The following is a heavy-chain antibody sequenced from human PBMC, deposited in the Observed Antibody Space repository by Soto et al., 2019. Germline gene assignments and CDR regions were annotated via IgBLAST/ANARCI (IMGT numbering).Heavy chain of an antibody. D-gene: IGHD2-21*02. CDR3: ARVREAYCGGDCYFGLASYYGMDV. CDR2: ISSSGSTI. V-gene: IGHV3-48*03. J-gene: IGHJ6*02. Sequence: GGSLRLSCAASGFTFSSYEMNWVRQAPGKGLEWVSYISSSGSTIYYADSVKGRFTISRDNAKNSLYLQMNSLRAEDTAVYYCARVREAYCGGDCYFGLASYYGMDVWGQGTTVTVSS. CDR1: GFTFSSYE.